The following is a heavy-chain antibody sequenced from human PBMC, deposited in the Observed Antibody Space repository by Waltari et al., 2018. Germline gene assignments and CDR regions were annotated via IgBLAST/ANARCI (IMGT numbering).Heavy chain of an antibody. D-gene: IGHD6-13*01. J-gene: IGHJ6*02. CDR3: ARDLTHSSSWYLLRGEGYYGMDV. V-gene: IGHV1-69*05. CDR1: GGTFSSYA. CDR2: IIPIFGTA. Sequence: QVQLVQSGAEVKKPGSSVKVSCKASGGTFSSYAISWVRQAPGQGLEWMGGIIPIFGTANYAQKFQGRVTITTDESTSTAYMELSSLRSEDTAVYYCARDLTHSSSWYLLRGEGYYGMDVWGQGTTVTVSS.